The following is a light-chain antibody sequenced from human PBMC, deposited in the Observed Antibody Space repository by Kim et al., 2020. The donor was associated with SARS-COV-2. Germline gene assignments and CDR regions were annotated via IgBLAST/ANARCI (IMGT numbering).Light chain of an antibody. CDR3: QQFDDYPALS. Sequence: AIQLTQSPPSLSASIGDRVTITCRASQDIASVLAWYQQKPGKSPNLLIHDASSLESGVPSRFSGSGSGTHFTLTISSLQPEDFATYYCQQFDDYPALSFGGGTKVDIK. V-gene: IGKV1D-13*01. CDR2: DAS. J-gene: IGKJ4*01. CDR1: QDIASV.